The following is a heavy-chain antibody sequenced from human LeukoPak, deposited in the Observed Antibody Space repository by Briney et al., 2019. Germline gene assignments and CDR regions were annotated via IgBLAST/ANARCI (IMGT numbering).Heavy chain of an antibody. J-gene: IGHJ4*02. V-gene: IGHV3-23*01. CDR1: GVTLSNYA. Sequence: GGSLRLSCVASGVTLSNYAMSWARQAPGKGLEWVSGISSSGSGGNTYYADSVKGRFTISRDSSRNTLYLQMNSLRAEDTAVYYCAKDQDYAHDYWGQGTLVTVSS. CDR3: AKDQDYAHDY. CDR2: ISSSGSGGNT. D-gene: IGHD4-17*01.